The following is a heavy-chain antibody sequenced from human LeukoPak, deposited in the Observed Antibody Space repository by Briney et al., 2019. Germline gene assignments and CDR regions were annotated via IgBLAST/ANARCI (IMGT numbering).Heavy chain of an antibody. CDR3: ARVTTMVRGVIPPPYYFYMDV. CDR1: GYTFTGYY. CDR2: INPNSGGT. J-gene: IGHJ6*03. D-gene: IGHD3-10*01. Sequence: ASVKVSCKASGYTFTGYYMHWVRQAPGQGLEWMGWINPNSGGTNYAQKFQGRVTMTRDTSISTAYMELSRLRSDDTAVYYCARVTTMVRGVIPPPYYFYMDVWGKGTTVTVSS. V-gene: IGHV1-2*02.